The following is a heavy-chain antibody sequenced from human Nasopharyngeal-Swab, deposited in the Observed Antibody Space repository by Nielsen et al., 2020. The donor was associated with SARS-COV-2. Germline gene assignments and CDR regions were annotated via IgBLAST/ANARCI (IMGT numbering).Heavy chain of an antibody. CDR3: AKLPGPSTQLADY. CDR1: GFTFSSYG. V-gene: IGHV3-30*18. Sequence: GGSLRLSCAASGFTFSSYGMHWVRQAPGKGLEWVAVISYDGSNKYYADSVKGRFTISRDNSKNTLYLQMNSLRAEDTAVYHCAKLPGPSTQLADYWGQGTLVTVSS. D-gene: IGHD6-13*01. CDR2: ISYDGSNK. J-gene: IGHJ4*02.